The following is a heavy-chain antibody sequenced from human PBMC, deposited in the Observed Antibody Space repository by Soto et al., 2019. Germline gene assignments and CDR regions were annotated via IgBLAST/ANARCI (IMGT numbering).Heavy chain of an antibody. V-gene: IGHV1-69*02. D-gene: IGHD5-12*01. CDR2: IIPILGIA. CDR1: GGTFSSYT. J-gene: IGHJ3*02. CDR3: ARAPRDVNRGYDPYYAFDI. Sequence: QFQLVQSGAEVKKPGSSVKVSCKASGGTFSSYTVSWVRQAPGQGLEWLGRIIPILGIANYPQKFQGRVTITADKITSTAYMELSSLRSEDTAGYYCARAPRDVNRGYDPYYAFDIWGQGTMVTVSS.